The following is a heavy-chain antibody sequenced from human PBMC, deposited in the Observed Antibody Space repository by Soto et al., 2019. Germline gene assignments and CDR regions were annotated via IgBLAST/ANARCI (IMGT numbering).Heavy chain of an antibody. Sequence: GGSLRLSCAASGFTFSNYVMSWVRQAPGKGLEWVSSISGSGDNTYYADSVKGRFTISRDNSKNTLFLQMNSLRAEDTAVYYCAKDFAIVPYIVAHPGFDYWGQGTLVTVYS. D-gene: IGHD3-16*02. CDR3: AKDFAIVPYIVAHPGFDY. CDR1: GFTFSNYV. V-gene: IGHV3-23*01. CDR2: ISGSGDNT. J-gene: IGHJ4*02.